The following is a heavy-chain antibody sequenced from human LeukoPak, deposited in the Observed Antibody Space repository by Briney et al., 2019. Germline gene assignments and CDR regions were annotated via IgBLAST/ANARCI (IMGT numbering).Heavy chain of an antibody. V-gene: IGHV1-18*01. CDR3: ARHFSSGWPLEALDV. Sequence: GASVKVSCKASGFTFTTYAFSWVRQAPGQGLEWMGWISAHNGNTNYAQELQGRVTMTTDTSTNTAYMELRSPRFDDTAVYYCARHFSSGWPLEALDVWGQGTLVTVSS. CDR1: GFTFTTYA. CDR2: ISAHNGNT. J-gene: IGHJ3*01. D-gene: IGHD6-19*01.